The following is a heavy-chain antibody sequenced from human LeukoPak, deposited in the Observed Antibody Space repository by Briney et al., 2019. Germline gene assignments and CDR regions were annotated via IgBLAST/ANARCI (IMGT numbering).Heavy chain of an antibody. Sequence: SETLSLSCTVSGGSISNYYWTWIRQPPGKGLEWIGYVYYSGSTNYNPSLKSRVTISVDTSKNQFSLKLSSVTAADAAVYYCARQYGLWSGSWLDPWGQGTLVTVSS. CDR2: VYYSGST. D-gene: IGHD3-3*01. CDR3: ARQYGLWSGSWLDP. V-gene: IGHV4-59*08. CDR1: GGSISNYY. J-gene: IGHJ5*02.